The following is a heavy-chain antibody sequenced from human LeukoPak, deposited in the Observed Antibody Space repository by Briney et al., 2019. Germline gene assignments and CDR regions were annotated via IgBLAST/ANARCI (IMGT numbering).Heavy chain of an antibody. CDR1: GLTFSGYG. D-gene: IGHD3-16*02. Sequence: GGSLRLSCAASGLTFSGYGMTWVRQAPGKGLEWVSSISGGGGSTYYADSVKGRFTISRDNSKNTLYLQMNSLRAEDTAVYYCAKGGDYDYVWGSYRLLDYWGQGTLVTVSS. V-gene: IGHV3-23*01. CDR3: AKGGDYDYVWGSYRLLDY. J-gene: IGHJ4*02. CDR2: ISGGGGST.